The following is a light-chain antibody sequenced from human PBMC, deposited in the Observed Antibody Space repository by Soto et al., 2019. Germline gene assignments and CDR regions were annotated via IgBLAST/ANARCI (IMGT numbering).Light chain of an antibody. Sequence: EIVLTQSPGTLSLSPAERATLSCRASQSITKDYLAWYQQKPGQSPRLLIDDASYRATGIPDRFSGSGSGTEFTLTISGLEPEDSAVYYCQQCETSPLTFGQGTKVEIK. CDR2: DAS. J-gene: IGKJ1*01. CDR3: QQCETSPLT. CDR1: QSITKDY. V-gene: IGKV3-20*01.